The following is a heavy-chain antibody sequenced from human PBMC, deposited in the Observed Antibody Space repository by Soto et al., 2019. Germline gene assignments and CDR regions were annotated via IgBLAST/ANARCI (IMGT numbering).Heavy chain of an antibody. V-gene: IGHV4-34*01. CDR3: ARGNYYYYGMDV. CDR1: GGSFSGYY. Sequence: SETLSLTCAGYGGSFSGYYWSWIRQPPGKGLEWIGEINHSGSTNYNPSLKSRVTISVDTSKNQFSLKLSSVTAADTAVYYCARGNYYYYGMDVWGQGTTVT. CDR2: INHSGST. J-gene: IGHJ6*02.